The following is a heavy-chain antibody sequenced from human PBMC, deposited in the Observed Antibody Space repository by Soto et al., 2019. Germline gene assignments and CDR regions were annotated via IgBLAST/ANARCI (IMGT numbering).Heavy chain of an antibody. V-gene: IGHV3-30*18. D-gene: IGHD3-3*01. J-gene: IGHJ4*02. CDR2: ISYDGSNK. CDR3: AKDGLRFLEWLSYFDF. Sequence: QVQLVESGGSVVQPGRSLRLSCAASGFTFSSYGMHWVRHAPGKGLEWVAVISYDGSNKYYLDSVKGRFTISRDNSKNTLSLQMNSLRAEDTAVYYCAKDGLRFLEWLSYFDFWGQGTLVTASS. CDR1: GFTFSSYG.